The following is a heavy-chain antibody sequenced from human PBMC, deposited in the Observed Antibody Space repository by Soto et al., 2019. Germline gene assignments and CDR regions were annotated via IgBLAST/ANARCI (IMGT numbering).Heavy chain of an antibody. CDR1: GYTFTSYA. V-gene: IGHV1-18*04. Sequence: QVQLVQSGAEVKTPGASVKVSCKASGYTFTSYAISWVRQAPGQGLEWMGWISTYNGDTNYAQKLQGRVTMTTDTSTSTAYMELRSLRSDDTAVYYCARILKPTSRSRSPDFDYWGQGTLVTVSS. CDR3: ARILKPTSRSRSPDFDY. D-gene: IGHD2-2*01. CDR2: ISTYNGDT. J-gene: IGHJ4*02.